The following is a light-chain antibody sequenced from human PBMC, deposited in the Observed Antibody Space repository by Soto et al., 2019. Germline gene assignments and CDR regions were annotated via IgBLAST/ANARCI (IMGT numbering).Light chain of an antibody. CDR3: QQYNNWAWT. V-gene: IGKV3-15*01. CDR1: QSVSSN. J-gene: IGKJ1*01. Sequence: EIVTTQSPATLSVSPGERVTLSCRASQSVSSNLAWYQHKLGQAPRLLIYGASTRATGIPARFSGSGSGTEFTLTISSLQSEDFAVYYCQQYNNWAWTFGQGTKVDIK. CDR2: GAS.